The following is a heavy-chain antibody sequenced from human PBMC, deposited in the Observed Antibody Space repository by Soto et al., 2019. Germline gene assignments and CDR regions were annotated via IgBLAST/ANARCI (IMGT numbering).Heavy chain of an antibody. CDR1: GGTFSSYA. J-gene: IGHJ6*02. CDR2: IIPIFGTA. CDR3: ASRTIVVVPAARGDYYYGMDV. D-gene: IGHD2-2*01. Sequence: ASVKVSCKASGGTFSSYAISWVRQAPGQGLGWMGGIIPIFGTANYAQKFQGRVTITADKSTSTAYMELSSLRSEDTAVYYCASRTIVVVPAARGDYYYGMDVWGQGTTVTVSS. V-gene: IGHV1-69*06.